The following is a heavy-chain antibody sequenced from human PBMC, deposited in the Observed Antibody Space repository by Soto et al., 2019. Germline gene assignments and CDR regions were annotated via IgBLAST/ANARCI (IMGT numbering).Heavy chain of an antibody. CDR1: GGTFSSYT. CDR2: IIPILGIA. Sequence: QVQLVQSGAEVKKPGSSVKVSCKASGGTFSSYTISWVRQAPGQGLEWMGRIIPILGIANYAQKFQGRFTITADKSTTTPYMELSSLRSEDTAVYYCAGTDTAMALSPFDYWGQGTLVTVSS. V-gene: IGHV1-69*02. J-gene: IGHJ4*02. D-gene: IGHD5-18*01. CDR3: AGTDTAMALSPFDY.